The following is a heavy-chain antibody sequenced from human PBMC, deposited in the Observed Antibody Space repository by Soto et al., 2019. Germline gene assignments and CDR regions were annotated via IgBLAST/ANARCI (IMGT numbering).Heavy chain of an antibody. CDR3: ARDDFDGAGSL. D-gene: IGHD3-22*01. V-gene: IGHV3-48*02. CDR2: ISSNSKSI. Sequence: EVLLVESGGGLVQPGGSLRLSCAASEFIFSTYNMNWVRQTPGKGLEWISYISSNSKSIYYADSVKGRFTISRDNAKNSLFLQMDSLRDEDTAVYYCARDDFDGAGSLWGQGTLVAVST. J-gene: IGHJ4*02. CDR1: EFIFSTYN.